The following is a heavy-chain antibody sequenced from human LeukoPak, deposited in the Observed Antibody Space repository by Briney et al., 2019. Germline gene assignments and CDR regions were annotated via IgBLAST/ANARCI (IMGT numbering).Heavy chain of an antibody. J-gene: IGHJ4*02. Sequence: GASLRLSCAASGFTFSSYAMSWVRQAPGKGLEWVSAISGSGGSTYYADSVKGRFTISRDNSKNTLYLQMNSLRAEDTAVYYCAKQADDFWSGYYTYFDYWGQGTLVTVSS. D-gene: IGHD3-3*01. CDR3: AKQADDFWSGYYTYFDY. CDR2: ISGSGGST. CDR1: GFTFSSYA. V-gene: IGHV3-23*01.